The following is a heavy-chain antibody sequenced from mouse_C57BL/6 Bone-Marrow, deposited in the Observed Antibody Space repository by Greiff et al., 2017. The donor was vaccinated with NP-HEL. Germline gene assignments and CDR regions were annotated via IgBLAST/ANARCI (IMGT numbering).Heavy chain of an antibody. V-gene: IGHV1-64*01. CDR1: GYTFTSYW. Sequence: QVQLQQPGAELVKPGASVKLSCKASGYTFTSYWMHWVKQRPGQGLEWIGMIHPNSGSTNYNKKFKSKATLTVDKSSSTAYMQLSSLTSEDSAVYYCAGEGSSFLDYWGQGTSVTVSS. CDR3: AGEGSSFLDY. CDR2: IHPNSGST. J-gene: IGHJ4*01. D-gene: IGHD1-1*01.